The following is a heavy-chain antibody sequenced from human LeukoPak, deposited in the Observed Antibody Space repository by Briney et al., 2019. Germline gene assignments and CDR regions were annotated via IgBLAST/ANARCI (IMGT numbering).Heavy chain of an antibody. CDR2: ISGSGGFT. J-gene: IGHJ4*02. CDR3: AKDTRVDY. CDR1: GFTFSSSV. Sequence: AGSLRLSCAASGFTFSSSVMTWVRQAPGKGLEWVSVISGSGGFTYYADSVKGRFTISTDNSKNTLYLQMNSLRAEDTAVYYCAKDTRVDYWGQGTLVTVSS. V-gene: IGHV3-23*01.